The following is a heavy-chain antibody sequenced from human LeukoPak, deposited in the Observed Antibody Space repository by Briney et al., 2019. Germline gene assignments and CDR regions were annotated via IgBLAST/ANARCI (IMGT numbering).Heavy chain of an antibody. CDR2: TSYDERNK. J-gene: IGHJ4*02. CDR3: ARGWDSNDSSGYSA. CDR1: GFTFSSNA. V-gene: IGHV3-30*04. Sequence: GGSLRLSCAASGFTFSSNAMHWVRQAPGKGLEWVGATSYDERNKYYGDSVRGRFTISRDNSKNTLYLQMNSLRVEDTALYYCARGWDSNDSSGYSAWGQGTLVTVSS. D-gene: IGHD3-22*01.